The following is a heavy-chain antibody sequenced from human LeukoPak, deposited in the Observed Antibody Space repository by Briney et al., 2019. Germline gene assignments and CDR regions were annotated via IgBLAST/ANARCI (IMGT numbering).Heavy chain of an antibody. D-gene: IGHD6-6*01. CDR1: EFTFTSYE. CDR2: ISSSGNTI. J-gene: IGHJ3*02. V-gene: IGHV3-48*03. CDR3: ARGPSIAARYDAFDI. Sequence: PGGSLRLSCAASEFTFTSYELNWVRQAPGKGLEWVSYISSSGNTISYADSVKGRFTIPRDNAKNSLYLQVISLRAEDTAVYYCARGPSIAARYDAFDILGQGTMVTVSS.